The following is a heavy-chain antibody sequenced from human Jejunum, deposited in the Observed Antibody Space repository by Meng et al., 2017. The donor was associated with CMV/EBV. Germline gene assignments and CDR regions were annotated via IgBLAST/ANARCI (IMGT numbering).Heavy chain of an antibody. V-gene: IGHV3-48*04. Sequence: FSSYSMNWGRQAPGKGLEWVSYISSSSSTIYYADSVKGRFTISRDNAKTSLYLQMNSLRAEDTAVYYCATTGPSRRYSGSYYYDYWGQGTLVTVSS. CDR2: ISSSSSTI. CDR1: FSSYS. D-gene: IGHD1-26*01. J-gene: IGHJ4*02. CDR3: ATTGPSRRYSGSYYYDY.